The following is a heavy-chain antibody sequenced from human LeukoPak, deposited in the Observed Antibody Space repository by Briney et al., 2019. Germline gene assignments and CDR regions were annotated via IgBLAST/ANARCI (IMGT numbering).Heavy chain of an antibody. CDR3: ARGLGGAPTTVLS. V-gene: IGHV4-38-2*02. CDR2: IYHSGST. J-gene: IGHJ5*02. CDR1: GYSISSGYY. D-gene: IGHD4-17*01. Sequence: SETLSLTCTVSGYSISSGYYWGWIRQPPGKGLEGIGSIYHSGSTYYNPSLKSRVTISLDTSKNQFSLKLSSVTAADTAVYYCARGLGGAPTTVLSWGQGTLVTVSS.